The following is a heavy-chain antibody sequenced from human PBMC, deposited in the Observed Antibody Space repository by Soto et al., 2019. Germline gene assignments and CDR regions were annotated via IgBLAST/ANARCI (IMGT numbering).Heavy chain of an antibody. Sequence: GSLRLSCAASGFTFISYAMSCFLQSPGKVLEWVSAISGSGGSTYYADSVKGRFTISRDNSKNTLYLQMNSLRAEDTAVYYCAKDTVVVVAAIFDYWGQGTLVTVSS. CDR1: GFTFISYA. V-gene: IGHV3-23*01. J-gene: IGHJ4*02. CDR2: ISGSGGST. CDR3: AKDTVVVVAAIFDY. D-gene: IGHD2-15*01.